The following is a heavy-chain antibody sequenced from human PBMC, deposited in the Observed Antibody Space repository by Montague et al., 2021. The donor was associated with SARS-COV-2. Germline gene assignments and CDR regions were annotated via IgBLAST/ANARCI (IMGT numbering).Heavy chain of an antibody. Sequence: SETLSLTCTVSGFSISSGNYWCWIRQPPGKGLEWIGGIFHSGSTNYNPSLKSRGTISVDTSTHQFSLKLISVTAADTAEYYCATGFDYWGQGTLVTVSS. J-gene: IGHJ4*02. CDR3: ATGFDY. CDR2: IFHSGST. CDR1: GFSISSGNY. V-gene: IGHV4-38-2*02.